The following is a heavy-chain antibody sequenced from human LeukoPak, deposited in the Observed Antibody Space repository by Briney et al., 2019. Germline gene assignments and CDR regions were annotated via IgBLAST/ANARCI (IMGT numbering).Heavy chain of an antibody. D-gene: IGHD2-15*01. CDR1: GYTFTGYY. CDR3: ARGISRSYWYFDL. V-gene: IGHV1-2*04. J-gene: IGHJ2*01. Sequence: ASVKVSCKASGYTFTGYYMHWVRQAPGQGLEWMGWINPNSGGTNYAQKFQGWVTMTRDTSISTAYMELSRLRSDDTAVYYCARGISRSYWYFDLWGRGTLVTVSS. CDR2: INPNSGGT.